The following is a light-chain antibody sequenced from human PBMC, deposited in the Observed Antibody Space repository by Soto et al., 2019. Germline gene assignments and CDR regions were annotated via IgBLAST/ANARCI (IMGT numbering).Light chain of an antibody. CDR1: QGISSW. CDR2: GAS. J-gene: IGKJ3*01. CDR3: QHYGNSPPSVT. Sequence: DIQMTQSPSSVSASVGDRVTITCRASQGISSWLAWYQQKPGKAPKLLIYGASSRATGIPDRFSGSGSGTDFTLTINRLEPEDFAVYYCQHYGNSPPSVTFGPGTKVDIK. V-gene: IGKV1-12*01.